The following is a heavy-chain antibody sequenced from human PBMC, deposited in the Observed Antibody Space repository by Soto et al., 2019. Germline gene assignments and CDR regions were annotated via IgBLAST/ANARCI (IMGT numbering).Heavy chain of an antibody. D-gene: IGHD6-13*01. J-gene: IGHJ6*02. Sequence: PGGSLRLSCTASGFTFSSYAMHWVRQAPGKGLEWVAVISYDGSNKYYADSVKGRFTISRDNSKNTLYLQMNSLRAEDTAVYYCARVEKPKYNSSWYLAPKGGMGVWGQGTTVTVSS. CDR1: GFTFSSYA. V-gene: IGHV3-30-3*01. CDR2: ISYDGSNK. CDR3: ARVEKPKYNSSWYLAPKGGMGV.